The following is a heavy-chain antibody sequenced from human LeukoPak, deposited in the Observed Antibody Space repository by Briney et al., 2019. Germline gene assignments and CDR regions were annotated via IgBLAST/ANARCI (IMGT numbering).Heavy chain of an antibody. CDR1: GFTFSSYE. D-gene: IGHD4-17*01. CDR2: ISSSGSTI. J-gene: IGHJ4*02. V-gene: IGHV3-48*03. Sequence: GGSLRLSCAASGFTFSSYEMNWVRQAPGKGLEWVSYISSSGSTIYYADSVKGRFTISRDNAKNSLYLQMNSLRAEDTAVYYCARDPWTTVTPWGPFDYWGQGTLVTVSS. CDR3: ARDPWTTVTPWGPFDY.